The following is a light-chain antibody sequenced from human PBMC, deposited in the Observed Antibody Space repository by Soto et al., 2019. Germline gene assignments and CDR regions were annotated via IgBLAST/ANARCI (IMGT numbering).Light chain of an antibody. CDR2: DVS. V-gene: IGLV2-14*01. J-gene: IGLJ2*01. CDR1: SSDVGGYNY. CDR3: SSYTSSSTLVV. Sequence: QSALTQPASVSGXXXXXXXISCTGTSSDVGGYNYVSWYQQHPGKAPKLMIYDVSDRPSGVSNRFSGSKSGNTASLTISGLQAEDEADYYCSSYTSSSTLVVFGGGTKVTVL.